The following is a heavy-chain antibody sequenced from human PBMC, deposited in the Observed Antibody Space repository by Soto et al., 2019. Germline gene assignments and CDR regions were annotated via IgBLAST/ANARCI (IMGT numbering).Heavy chain of an antibody. J-gene: IGHJ5*02. CDR2: IYYSGGT. CDR1: GGSISNSANH. CDR3: AQGVRGAPNRFDP. Sequence: QVQLQESGPGLVRPSQTLSLSCTVSGGSISNSANHWSWIRQHPGEGLEWIGYIYYSGGTYYSPSLKGRVTMPTDASNNQFALKLSAVTAADTPVYSCAQGVRGAPNRFDPWGQGPLVAVSA. V-gene: IGHV4-31*03. D-gene: IGHD3-10*01.